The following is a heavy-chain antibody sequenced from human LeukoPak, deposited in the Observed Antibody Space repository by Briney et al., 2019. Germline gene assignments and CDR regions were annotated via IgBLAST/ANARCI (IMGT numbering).Heavy chain of an antibody. CDR3: AKEISGSYYYFDY. Sequence: GGSLRLSCAASGFTFSTYAMSWVRQAPGAGPEWVSAISTSGDSTYYRDSVKGRFTISRDNSKNILYLQMNSLRAEDTAVYYCAKEISGSYYYFDYWGQGTLVTVSS. D-gene: IGHD1-26*01. CDR2: ISTSGDST. V-gene: IGHV3-23*01. J-gene: IGHJ4*02. CDR1: GFTFSTYA.